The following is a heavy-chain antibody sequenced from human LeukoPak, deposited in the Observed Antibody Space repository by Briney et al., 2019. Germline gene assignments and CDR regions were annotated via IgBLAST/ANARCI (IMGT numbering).Heavy chain of an antibody. D-gene: IGHD3-9*01. Sequence: AASVKASCKASGGTFSSYAISWVRQAPGQGLEWMGGIIPIFGTANYTQKFQCRVTITADEYTSTAYMQLSRLRSEDTAVYYCARIPQYFDWLLNAYPGSAEAPGAFDIWGQGTMVTVSS. CDR3: ARIPQYFDWLLNAYPGSAEAPGAFDI. CDR1: GGTFSSYA. CDR2: IIPIFGTA. V-gene: IGHV1-69*13. J-gene: IGHJ3*02.